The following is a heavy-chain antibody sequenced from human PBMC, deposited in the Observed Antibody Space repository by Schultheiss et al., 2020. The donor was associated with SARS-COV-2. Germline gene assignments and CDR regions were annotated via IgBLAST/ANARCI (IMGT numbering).Heavy chain of an antibody. CDR1: GGSISSYY. V-gene: IGHV4-59*08. Sequence: GSLRLSCTVSGGSISSYYWSWIRQPPGKGLEWIGYIYYSGSTNYNPSLKSRVTISVDTSKNQFSLKLSSVTAADTAVYYCARQVGDTMVRGVPFYYFDYWGQGTLVTVSS. J-gene: IGHJ4*02. D-gene: IGHD3-10*01. CDR3: ARQVGDTMVRGVPFYYFDY. CDR2: IYYSGST.